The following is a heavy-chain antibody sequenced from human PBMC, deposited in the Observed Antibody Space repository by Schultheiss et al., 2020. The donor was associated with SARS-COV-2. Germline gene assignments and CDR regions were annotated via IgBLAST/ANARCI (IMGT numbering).Heavy chain of an antibody. V-gene: IGHV3-23*01. CDR1: GFTFSSYA. CDR2: ISGSGGST. D-gene: IGHD3-9*01. J-gene: IGHJ4*02. CDR3: AKDLGQLFDLYDY. Sequence: GGSLRLSCAASGFTFSSYAMSWVRQAPGKGLEWVSAISGSGGSTYYADSVKGRFTISRDNSKNTLYLQMNSLRVEDTAIYYCAKDLGQLFDLYDYWGRGTLVTVSS.